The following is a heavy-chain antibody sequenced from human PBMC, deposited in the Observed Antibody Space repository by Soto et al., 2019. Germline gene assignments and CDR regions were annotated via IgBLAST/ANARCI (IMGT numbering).Heavy chain of an antibody. CDR2: IWYDGSNK. J-gene: IGHJ6*04. Sequence: QVQLVESGGGVVQPGRSLRLSCAASGFTFSSYGMHWVRQAPGKGLEWVAVIWYDGSNKYYADSVKGRFTISRDNSKNTLYLQMNRLRAEDTAVYYCARPYYYGSGSYYDMDVWGKGTTVTVS. CDR3: ARPYYYGSGSYYDMDV. D-gene: IGHD3-10*01. V-gene: IGHV3-33*01. CDR1: GFTFSSYG.